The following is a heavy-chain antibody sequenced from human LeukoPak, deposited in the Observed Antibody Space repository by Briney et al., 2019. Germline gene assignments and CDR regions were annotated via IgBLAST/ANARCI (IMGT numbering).Heavy chain of an antibody. D-gene: IGHD4-17*01. CDR1: GFTFSSYS. CDR2: ISGTSSPR. V-gene: IGHV3-48*04. J-gene: IGHJ4*02. Sequence: PGGSLRLSCEASGFTFSSYSMNWVRQAPGKGLEWVSYISGTSSPRYYSDSVKGRFTITRDNAKNSLYLQMNSLRAEDTAVYYCARDVYGDYAIDYWGQGTLVTVSS. CDR3: ARDVYGDYAIDY.